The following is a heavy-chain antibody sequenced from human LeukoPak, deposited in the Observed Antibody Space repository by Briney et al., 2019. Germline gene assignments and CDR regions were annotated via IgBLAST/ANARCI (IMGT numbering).Heavy chain of an antibody. CDR3: ARSDYGGKRFDY. V-gene: IGHV4-30-2*01. D-gene: IGHD4-23*01. CDR2: IYDSGST. Sequence: PSETLSLTCTVSGGSISSGGYYWSWMRQPQGKGREWIVYIYDSGSTYYNPSLKSRVTISVDRSNNQFSLKLSSVTAADTAVYYCARSDYGGKRFDYWGQGTLVTVSS. CDR1: GGSISSGGYY. J-gene: IGHJ4*02.